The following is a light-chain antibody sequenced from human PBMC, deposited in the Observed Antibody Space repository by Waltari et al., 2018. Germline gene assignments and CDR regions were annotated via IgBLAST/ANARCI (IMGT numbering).Light chain of an antibody. CDR1: NSDVGSYNL. CDR3: SSYAGSTSPRV. J-gene: IGLJ3*02. V-gene: IGLV2-23*01. CDR2: EGN. Sequence: QSALIQPASVSGSPGQSITMSCTETNSDVGSYNLVSWYQQHPGQAPKLLLYEGNKRPSGISFRFSGSKSANTASLTISGLQAEDEADYYCSSYAGSTSPRVFGGGTKLTV.